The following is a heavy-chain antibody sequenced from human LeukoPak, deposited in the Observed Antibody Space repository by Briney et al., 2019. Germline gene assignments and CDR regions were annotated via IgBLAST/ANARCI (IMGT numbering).Heavy chain of an antibody. CDR3: ARHHSGSSFDI. J-gene: IGHJ3*02. Sequence: GESLKISCQASGXSFTSSLIGWVCQMPGEGLEWMGIINPADSLTRYSPSFQGQVTISADKSITTAYLQWSSPKASDTAMYYCARHHSGSSFDIWGQGTKVTVSS. CDR1: GXSFTSSL. D-gene: IGHD3-10*01. CDR2: INPADSLT. V-gene: IGHV5-51*01.